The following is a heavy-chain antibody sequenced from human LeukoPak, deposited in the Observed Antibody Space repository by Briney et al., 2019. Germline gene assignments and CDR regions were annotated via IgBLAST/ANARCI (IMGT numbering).Heavy chain of an antibody. CDR1: GYTFTGYY. Sequence: ASVKVSCKASGYTFTGYYMHWVRQAPGQGFEWMGLINPNSGGTNYAQKFQGRVTMTRDTSISTAYMELSRLRSDDTAVYYCARAYCSSTSCRPDYGMDVWGQGTTVTVSS. D-gene: IGHD2-2*01. CDR2: INPNSGGT. CDR3: ARAYCSSTSCRPDYGMDV. V-gene: IGHV1-2*02. J-gene: IGHJ6*02.